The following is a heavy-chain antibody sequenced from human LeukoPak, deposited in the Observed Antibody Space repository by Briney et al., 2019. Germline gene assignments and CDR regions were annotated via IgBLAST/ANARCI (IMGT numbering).Heavy chain of an antibody. Sequence: PGRSLRLSCAASGFTFGSYGMHWVRQAPGKGLDWVAFVRYDGNNPYYSASVKGRFTISRDNSKNTVLLQMNNLRLEDAAVYYCARGSRYGDNPYYCDFWGQGTLVTVSS. CDR2: VRYDGNNP. D-gene: IGHD4-17*01. CDR3: ARGSRYGDNPYYCDF. J-gene: IGHJ4*02. CDR1: GFTFGSYG. V-gene: IGHV3-30*12.